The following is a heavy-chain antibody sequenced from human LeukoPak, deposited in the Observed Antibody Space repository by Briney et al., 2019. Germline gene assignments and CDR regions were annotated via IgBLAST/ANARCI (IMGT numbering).Heavy chain of an antibody. J-gene: IGHJ3*02. CDR1: GGSISSYH. CDR2: MYYSGST. D-gene: IGHD2-2*02. V-gene: IGHV4-59*01. Sequence: SETLSLTCTVSGGSISSYHWSWIRQPPGKGLEWIGYMYYSGSTNYNPSLKSRVTISVDTSKNQFSLELSSVTAADTAVYYCARGGYCSSTSCYTSAFDIWGQGTMVTVSS. CDR3: ARGGYCSSTSCYTSAFDI.